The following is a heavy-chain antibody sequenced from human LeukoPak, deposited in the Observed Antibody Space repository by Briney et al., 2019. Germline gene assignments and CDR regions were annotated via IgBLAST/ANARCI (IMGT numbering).Heavy chain of an antibody. J-gene: IGHJ6*02. Sequence: PGGSLRLSCAASRFTFSSYAMSWVRQAPGKGLEWVSAISGSGGSTYYADSVKGRFTISRDNSNNTLYLQMNSLRADDTAVYYCAKFQGSSFGYYYYDGMDVWGQGTTVTVSS. D-gene: IGHD6-13*01. V-gene: IGHV3-23*01. CDR1: RFTFSSYA. CDR3: AKFQGSSFGYYYYDGMDV. CDR2: ISGSGGST.